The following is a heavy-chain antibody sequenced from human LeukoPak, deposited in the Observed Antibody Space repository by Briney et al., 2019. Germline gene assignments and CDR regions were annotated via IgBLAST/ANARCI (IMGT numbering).Heavy chain of an antibody. J-gene: IGHJ3*02. D-gene: IGHD3-10*01. CDR2: IDPSDSYT. CDR1: GYSFTSYW. Sequence: GESLKISCKGSGYSFTSYWISWVRQMPGKGLEWMWRIDPSDSYTNYSPSFQGHVTISADKSISTAYLQWSSLKASDTAMYYCARHELLWFGESPQAFDIWGQGTMVTVSS. CDR3: ARHELLWFGESPQAFDI. V-gene: IGHV5-10-1*01.